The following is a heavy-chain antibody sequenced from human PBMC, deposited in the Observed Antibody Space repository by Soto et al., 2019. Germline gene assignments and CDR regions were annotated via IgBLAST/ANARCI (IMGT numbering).Heavy chain of an antibody. V-gene: IGHV4-34*01. CDR3: ARSSRYCTNGVCYSNWFDP. Sequence: QVQLQQWGAGLLKPSETLSLTCAVYGGSFSGYYWSWIRQPPGKGLEWIGEINHSGSTNYNPSLKSRVTISVDTSKNQFSLKLSSVTAADTAVYYCARSSRYCTNGVCYSNWFDPWGQGTLVTVSS. CDR2: INHSGST. J-gene: IGHJ5*02. D-gene: IGHD2-8*01. CDR1: GGSFSGYY.